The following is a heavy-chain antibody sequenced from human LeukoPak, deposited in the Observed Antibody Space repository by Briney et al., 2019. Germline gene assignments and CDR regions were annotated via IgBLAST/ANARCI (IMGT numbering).Heavy chain of an antibody. CDR3: AKAPYGDYEGLDY. CDR1: GFTFDDYA. CDR2: ISWDGGST. Sequence: GGSLRLSCAASGFTFDDYAMHWVRQAPRKGLEWVSLISWDGGSTYYADSVKGRFTISRDNSKNSLYLQMNSLRAEDTALYYCAKAPYGDYEGLDYWGQGTLVTVSS. V-gene: IGHV3-43D*04. J-gene: IGHJ4*02. D-gene: IGHD4-17*01.